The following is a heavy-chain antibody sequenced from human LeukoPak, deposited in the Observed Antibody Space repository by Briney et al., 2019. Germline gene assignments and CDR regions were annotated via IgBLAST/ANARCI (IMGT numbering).Heavy chain of an antibody. Sequence: SETLSLTCAVSGGSISSGGYSWSWIRQPPRKGLELIGYIYNNDYTSYNPSLKSRVTISVDTSKNLFSLKLSSVTAADTAVYYCARAILSGYPDSWGQGTLVIVFS. CDR1: GGSISSGGYS. V-gene: IGHV4-30-4*07. CDR2: IYNNDYT. D-gene: IGHD3-3*01. J-gene: IGHJ4*02. CDR3: ARAILSGYPDS.